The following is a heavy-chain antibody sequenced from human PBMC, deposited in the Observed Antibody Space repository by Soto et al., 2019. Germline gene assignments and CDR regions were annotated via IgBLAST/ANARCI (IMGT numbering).Heavy chain of an antibody. Sequence: SVKVYCKASRGNFSRYAIRWARQSPVQGLAWMGGIIPIFGTANYAQKLQGRVTITADESTSTAYMELSSLRFEDTAVYYCARAIVGPTTTGWLDPWGQGTLVTVSS. D-gene: IGHD1-26*01. CDR3: ARAIVGPTTTGWLDP. J-gene: IGHJ5*02. V-gene: IGHV1-69*13. CDR1: RGNFSRYA. CDR2: IIPIFGTA.